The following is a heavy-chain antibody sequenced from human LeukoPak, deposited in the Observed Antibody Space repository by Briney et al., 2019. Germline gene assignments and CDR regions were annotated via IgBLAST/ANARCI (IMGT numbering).Heavy chain of an antibody. CDR2: INHSGST. CDR1: GGSFSGYY. D-gene: IGHD5-24*01. V-gene: IGHV4-34*01. J-gene: IGHJ5*02. CDR3: ARGMATMETRVNWFDP. Sequence: SETLSLTCAVYGGSFSGYYWSWIRQPPGKGLEWIGEINHSGSTNYNPSLKSRVTISVDTSKNQFSLKLSSVTAADTAVYYCARGMATMETRVNWFDPWGQGTLVTVSS.